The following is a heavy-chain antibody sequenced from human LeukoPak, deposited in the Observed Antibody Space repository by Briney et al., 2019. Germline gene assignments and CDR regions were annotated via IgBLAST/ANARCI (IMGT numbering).Heavy chain of an antibody. CDR2: IIPIFGIA. CDR1: GGTFSSYA. CDR3: ARLIENYGTDV. J-gene: IGHJ6*02. V-gene: IGHV1-69*04. Sequence: SVKVSCKASGGTFSSYAISWVRQAPGQGLEWMGRIIPIFGIANYAQKFQGRVTITADKSTSTAYMELSSLRSEDTAVYYCARLIENYGTDVWGQGTTVTVSS.